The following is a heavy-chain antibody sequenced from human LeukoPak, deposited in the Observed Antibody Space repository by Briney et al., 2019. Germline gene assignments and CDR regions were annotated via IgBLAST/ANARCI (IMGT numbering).Heavy chain of an antibody. Sequence: SETLSLTCTVSGGSISSYYWSWIRQPPGKGLEWIGEINHSGSTNYNPSLKSRVTISVDTSKNQFSLKLSSVTAADTAVYYCARDAVAGTVHFDYWGQGTLVTVSS. J-gene: IGHJ4*02. CDR2: INHSGST. CDR1: GGSISSYY. D-gene: IGHD6-19*01. V-gene: IGHV4-34*01. CDR3: ARDAVAGTVHFDY.